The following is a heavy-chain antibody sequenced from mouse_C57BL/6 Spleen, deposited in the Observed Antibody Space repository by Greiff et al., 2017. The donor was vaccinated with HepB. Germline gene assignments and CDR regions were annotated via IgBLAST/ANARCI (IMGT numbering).Heavy chain of an antibody. CDR2: INYDGSST. CDR1: GFTFSDYY. CDR3: AREGAYGSSWYVDV. D-gene: IGHD1-1*01. V-gene: IGHV5-16*01. J-gene: IGHJ1*03. Sequence: EVKLVESEGGLVQPGSSMKLSCTASGFTFSDYYMAWVRQVPEKGLEWVANINYDGSSTYYLDSLKSRFIISRDNAKNILYLQMSSLKSEDTATYYCAREGAYGSSWYVDVWGTGTTVTVSS.